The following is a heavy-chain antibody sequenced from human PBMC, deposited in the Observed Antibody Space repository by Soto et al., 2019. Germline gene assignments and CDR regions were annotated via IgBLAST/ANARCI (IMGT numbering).Heavy chain of an antibody. CDR2: ISGDNTKK. CDR3: VREGDLEFYFDY. Sequence: QVQLVQSGPEVKKPGASVKVSCRTSGYTFTAYGIIWVRQAPGQGLEWMAWISGDNTKKKVAQKFRGRVTMTTDTPTSTAYMDLRSLRSDDTAVYYCVREGDLEFYFDYWGQGTLVTVSS. J-gene: IGHJ4*02. CDR1: GYTFTAYG. D-gene: IGHD1-26*01. V-gene: IGHV1-18*04.